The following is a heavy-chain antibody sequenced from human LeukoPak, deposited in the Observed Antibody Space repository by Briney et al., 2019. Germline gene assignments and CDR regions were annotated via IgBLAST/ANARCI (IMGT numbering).Heavy chain of an antibody. J-gene: IGHJ4*02. D-gene: IGHD4-23*01. CDR1: GFTFSSYA. V-gene: IGHV3-30-3*01. CDR2: ISYDGSNK. CDR3: ARDLMVTYTFDY. Sequence: PGGSLRLSCAASGFTFSSYAMHWVRQAPGKGLEWVAVISYDGSNKYYADSVKGRFTISRDSSKNTLYLQMNSLRAEDTAVYYCARDLMVTYTFDYWGQGTLVTVSS.